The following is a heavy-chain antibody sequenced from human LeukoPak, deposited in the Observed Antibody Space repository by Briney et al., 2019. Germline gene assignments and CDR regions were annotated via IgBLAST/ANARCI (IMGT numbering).Heavy chain of an antibody. CDR1: GGSISSYY. CDR3: ARAFGVRGVYFDY. D-gene: IGHD3-10*01. CDR2: IYYSGST. V-gene: IGHV4-59*12. Sequence: SETLSLTCTVSGGSISSYYWSWIRQPPGKGLEWIGYIYYSGSTIYNPSLKSRVTISVDTSKNQFSLKLSSVTAADTAVYYCARAFGVRGVYFDYWGQGTLVTVSS. J-gene: IGHJ4*02.